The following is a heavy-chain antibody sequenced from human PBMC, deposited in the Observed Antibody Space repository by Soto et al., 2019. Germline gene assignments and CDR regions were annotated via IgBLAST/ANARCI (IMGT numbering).Heavy chain of an antibody. V-gene: IGHV5-51*01. CDR3: ARRPWLSGYYDY. J-gene: IGHJ4*02. CDR1: GYSFFSHW. CDR2: IYPADSET. D-gene: IGHD3-22*01. Sequence: PGESLKISCKGSGYSFFSHWIGWVRQMPGKGLEWVGIIYPADSETRYSPSFQGQVTVSVDKSINTAYLQWSSLKASDTAMYHCARRPWLSGYYDYWGQGTLVTVSS.